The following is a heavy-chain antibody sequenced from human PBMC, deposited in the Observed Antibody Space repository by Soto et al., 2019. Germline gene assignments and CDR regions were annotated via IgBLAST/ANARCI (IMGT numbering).Heavy chain of an antibody. CDR2: ISYDGSNK. J-gene: IGHJ6*02. CDR1: GFTFSSYA. D-gene: IGHD4-4*01. V-gene: IGHV3-30-3*01. CDR3: ARDRTYSNYVGPPYYCYGMDV. Sequence: PGGSLRLSCAASGFTFSSYAMHWVRQAPGKGLEWVAVISYDGSNKYYADSVKGRFTISRDNSKNTLYLQMNSLRAEDTAVYYCARDRTYSNYVGPPYYCYGMDVWGQGTTVTVSS.